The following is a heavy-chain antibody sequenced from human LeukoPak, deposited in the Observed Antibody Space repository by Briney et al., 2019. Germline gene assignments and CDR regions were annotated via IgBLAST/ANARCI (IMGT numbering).Heavy chain of an antibody. D-gene: IGHD4-17*01. Sequence: KASGTLALTCTVPGGSLRSYYWSWIRQPPRKGLEWIGDIYYNGSTNYNPSLKSRVTISVDTSKNQFSLKLSSVTAADTAVYYCARRATVTTLSAQYYYYAMDVWGQGTTVTVSS. CDR1: GGSLRSYY. V-gene: IGHV4-59*08. J-gene: IGHJ6*02. CDR3: ARRATVTTLSAQYYYYAMDV. CDR2: IYYNGST.